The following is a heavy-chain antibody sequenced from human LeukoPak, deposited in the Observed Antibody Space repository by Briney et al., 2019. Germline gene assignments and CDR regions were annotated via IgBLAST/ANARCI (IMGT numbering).Heavy chain of an antibody. D-gene: IGHD6-6*01. J-gene: IGHJ4*02. CDR1: SYTFTSYG. V-gene: IGHV1-18*01. CDR2: ISGYNGNT. Sequence: ASVKVSCKASSYTFTSYGISWVRQAPGQGPEWMGWISGYNGNTNYAQKFQGRVIMTTDTSTSTAYMELRSLRSDDTAVYYCARDGSSSSFDYWGQGTLVTVSS. CDR3: ARDGSSSSFDY.